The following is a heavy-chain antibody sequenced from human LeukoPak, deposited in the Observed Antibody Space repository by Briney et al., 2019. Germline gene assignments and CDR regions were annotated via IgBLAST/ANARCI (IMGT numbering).Heavy chain of an antibody. CDR2: ISAYNGNT. J-gene: IGHJ6*03. CDR3: ARLYSSSWYKYYYYMDV. CDR1: GYTFTSYG. V-gene: IGHV1-18*01. D-gene: IGHD6-13*01. Sequence: GASVKVSCKASGYTFTSYGISWVRQAPGQGLEWMGWISAYNGNTNYAQKLQGRVTMTTDTSTSTAYMELRSLRSDDTAVYYCARLYSSSWYKYYYYMDVWGKGTTVTVSS.